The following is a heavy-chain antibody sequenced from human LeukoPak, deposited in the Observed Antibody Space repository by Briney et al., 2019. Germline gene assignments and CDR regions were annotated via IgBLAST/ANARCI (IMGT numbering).Heavy chain of an antibody. J-gene: IGHJ4*02. D-gene: IGHD3-3*01. CDR2: INHSGST. CDR3: ARGGDAFWSGYVNPQEKYSLDY. V-gene: IGHV4-34*01. CDR1: ARSFSSYY. Sequence: SETLSLTYAVYARSFSSYYRGWIRQPPGKGLEWIGEINHSGSTNYNPSLKSRVTISVDTSKNQFSLKLSSVTAERTAVYYCARGGDAFWSGYVNPQEKYSLDYWGQGTLVTVSS.